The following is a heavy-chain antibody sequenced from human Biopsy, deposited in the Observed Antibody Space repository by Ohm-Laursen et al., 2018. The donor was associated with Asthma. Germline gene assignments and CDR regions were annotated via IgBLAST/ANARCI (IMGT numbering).Heavy chain of an antibody. J-gene: IGHJ6*02. CDR3: ARCQVGYSSGWSLLLKKIYYSGMDV. Sequence: PSVKASCKAPGGTFSNFAISWVRQAPGQGLEWLGGIMTVFGTTNYAQKFQGRVTITADESPSTAYMEVTSLRSEDTAIYYCARCQVGYSSGWSLLLKKIYYSGMDVWGQGTAVTVSS. CDR1: GGTFSNFA. CDR2: IMTVFGTT. D-gene: IGHD6-19*01. V-gene: IGHV1-69*01.